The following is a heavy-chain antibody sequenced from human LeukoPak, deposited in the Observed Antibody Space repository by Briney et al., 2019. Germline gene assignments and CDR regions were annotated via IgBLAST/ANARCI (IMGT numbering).Heavy chain of an antibody. J-gene: IGHJ4*02. CDR2: ISYDGSNK. CDR1: GFTFSSYA. CDR3: AREGGRYFDY. Sequence: PGGSLRLSCAASGFTFSSYAMHWVRQAPGKGLEWVAVISYDGSNKYYADPVKGRFTISRDNSKNTLYLQMNSLRAEDTAVYYCAREGGRYFDYWGQGTLVTVSS. V-gene: IGHV3-30*04. D-gene: IGHD3-16*01.